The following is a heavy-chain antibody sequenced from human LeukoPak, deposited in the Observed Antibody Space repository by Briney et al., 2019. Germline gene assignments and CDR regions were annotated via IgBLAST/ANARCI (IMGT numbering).Heavy chain of an antibody. D-gene: IGHD2-15*01. V-gene: IGHV3-23*01. CDR2: ISDSGGRT. CDR1: GITLSNYG. J-gene: IGHJ4*02. CDR3: AKVGSGGSRDY. Sequence: PGGSLRLSCAASGITLSNYGMSWVRQAPGKGLEWVAGISDSGGRTNYADSVKGRFTISRDNPKNTLYLQMNSLRAEDTAVYYCAKVGSGGSRDYWGQGTLVTVSS.